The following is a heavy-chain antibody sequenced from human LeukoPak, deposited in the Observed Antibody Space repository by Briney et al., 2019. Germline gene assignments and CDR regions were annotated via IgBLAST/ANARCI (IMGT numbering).Heavy chain of an antibody. J-gene: IGHJ3*02. CDR1: GFTFSSYE. CDR2: ISSSGSTI. CDR3: AVGSGTYPYPDAFDI. V-gene: IGHV3-48*03. D-gene: IGHD3-3*01. Sequence: GGSLRLSCAATGFTFSSYEMNWVRQAPGKGLEWVSYISSSGSTIYYADSVKGRFTISRDNAKNSLYLQMNSLRAEDTAVYYCAVGSGTYPYPDAFDIWGQGTRVTVSS.